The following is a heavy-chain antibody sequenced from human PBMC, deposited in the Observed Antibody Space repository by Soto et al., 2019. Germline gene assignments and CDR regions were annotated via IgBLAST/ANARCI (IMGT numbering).Heavy chain of an antibody. CDR3: ARGPTVGDI. CDR1: GYTFNSYG. J-gene: IGHJ3*02. Sequence: QVQLVQSGGEVKKPGASVKVSCKASGYTFNSYGISWVRQAPGQGLEWMGWIRVKNGNTNYAQNFQGRFTMTTDTSTSTAYMELRSVRSDDTAVYYCARGPTVGDIWGQGTMVTVSS. CDR2: IRVKNGNT. V-gene: IGHV1-18*01. D-gene: IGHD2-21*02.